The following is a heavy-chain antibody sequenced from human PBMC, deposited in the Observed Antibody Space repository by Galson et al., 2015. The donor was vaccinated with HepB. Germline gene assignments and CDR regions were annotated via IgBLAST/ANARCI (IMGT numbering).Heavy chain of an antibody. Sequence: ETLSLTCAVYGGSFSGYYWSWIRQPPGKGLEWIGEINHSGSTNYNPSLKSRVTISVDTSKNQFSLKLSSVTAADTAVYYCASTKLTGTTSPFDYWGQGTLVTVSS. D-gene: IGHD1-7*01. V-gene: IGHV4-34*01. CDR1: GGSFSGYY. J-gene: IGHJ4*02. CDR2: INHSGST. CDR3: ASTKLTGTTSPFDY.